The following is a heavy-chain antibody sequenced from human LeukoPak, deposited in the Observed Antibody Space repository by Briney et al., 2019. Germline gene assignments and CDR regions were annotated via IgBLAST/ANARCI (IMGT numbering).Heavy chain of an antibody. J-gene: IGHJ3*02. CDR1: GFSLSTSGVG. V-gene: IGHV2-5*02. Sequence: SGPTLVKPTQTLTLTCTFSGFSLSTSGVGVGWIRQPPGKALEWLALIYWDDDKRYSPSLKSRLTITKDTSKNQMLLTMTNMDPVDTATYYRAHGDCSGGSCYFAFDIWGQGTMVTVSS. CDR2: IYWDDDK. D-gene: IGHD2-15*01. CDR3: AHGDCSGGSCYFAFDI.